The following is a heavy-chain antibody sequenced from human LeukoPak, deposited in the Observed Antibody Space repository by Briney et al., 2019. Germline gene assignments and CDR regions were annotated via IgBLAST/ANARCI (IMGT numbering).Heavy chain of an antibody. CDR3: AREKVGATSWFDP. V-gene: IGHV1-69*13. CDR1: GGTFSSYA. J-gene: IGHJ5*02. D-gene: IGHD1-26*01. CDR2: IIPIFGTA. Sequence: SVKVSCKASGGTFSSYAISWVRQAPGQGLEWMGGIIPIFGTANYAQKFQGRVTITADESTSTAYMELSSLRSEDTAVYYCAREKVGATSWFDPWGQGNLVTVSS.